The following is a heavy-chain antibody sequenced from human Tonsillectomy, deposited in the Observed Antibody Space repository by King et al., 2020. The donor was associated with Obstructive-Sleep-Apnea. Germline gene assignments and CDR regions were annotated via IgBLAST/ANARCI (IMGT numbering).Heavy chain of an antibody. CDR1: GGSFSGYY. Sequence: VQLQQWGAGLLKPSETLSLTCAVYGGSFSGYYWSWIRQPPGKGLEWIGEINHSGSTNYNLSLKSRVTISVDTSKNQFSLKLSSVTAAATAVYYCAMKGYCSSTSCYSAFDIWGQGTMVTASS. CDR3: AMKGYCSSTSCYSAFDI. V-gene: IGHV4-34*01. D-gene: IGHD2-2*01. CDR2: INHSGST. J-gene: IGHJ3*02.